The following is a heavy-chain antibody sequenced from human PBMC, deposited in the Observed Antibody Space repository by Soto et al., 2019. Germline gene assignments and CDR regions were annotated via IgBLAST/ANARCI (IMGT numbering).Heavy chain of an antibody. D-gene: IGHD6-6*01. CDR1: GGTFSSHA. J-gene: IGHJ4*02. CDR2: IIPIFETA. Sequence: QVHLVQSGAEVTKAGSSVKVSCKASGGTFSSHAFSWVRQAPGQGLEWVGGIIPIFETANYAQEFQGRVTISADKSTNTVVLELNNLRCDDTAIYFCAIGDRSSWIGDHWGPGTQVTVS. V-gene: IGHV1-69*06. CDR3: AIGDRSSWIGDH.